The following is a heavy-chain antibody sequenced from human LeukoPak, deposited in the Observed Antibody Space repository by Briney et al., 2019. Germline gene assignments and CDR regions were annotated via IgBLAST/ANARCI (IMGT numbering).Heavy chain of an antibody. Sequence: GGSLRLSCAASGFTFSSYAMSWVRQAPGKGLEWVSSISSSSSYIYYADSVKVRFTISRDNAKNSLYLQMNSLRAEDTAVYYCARGFENSKYSSGDYWGQGTLVTVSS. D-gene: IGHD6-19*01. J-gene: IGHJ4*02. CDR2: ISSSSSYI. V-gene: IGHV3-21*01. CDR3: ARGFENSKYSSGDY. CDR1: GFTFSSYA.